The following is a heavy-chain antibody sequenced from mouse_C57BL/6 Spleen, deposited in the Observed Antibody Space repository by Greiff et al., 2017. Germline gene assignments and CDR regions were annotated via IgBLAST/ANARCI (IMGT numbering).Heavy chain of an antibody. CDR3: TTHYSKTDAMDY. Sequence: VQLQQSGAELVRPGASVKLSCTASGFNIKDDYMHWVKQRPEQGLEWIGWIDPENGDTEYASKFQGKATITADTSSNTAYLQLSSLTSEDTAVYYCTTHYSKTDAMDYWGQGTSVTVSS. J-gene: IGHJ4*01. CDR1: GFNIKDDY. V-gene: IGHV14-4*01. D-gene: IGHD2-5*01. CDR2: IDPENGDT.